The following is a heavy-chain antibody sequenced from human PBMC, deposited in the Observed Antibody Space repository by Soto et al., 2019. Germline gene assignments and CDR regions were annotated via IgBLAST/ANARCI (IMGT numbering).Heavy chain of an antibody. V-gene: IGHV4-31*03. D-gene: IGHD2-2*01. CDR3: AREEYCSSTSCYGFDY. CDR1: GGSISSGGYY. CDR2: IYYSGST. Sequence: PSETLSLTCTVSGGSISSGGYYWSWIRQHPGKGLEWIGYIYYSGSTYYNPSLKSRVTISVDTSKNQFSLKLSSVTAADTAVYYCAREEYCSSTSCYGFDYWGQGTLVTVSS. J-gene: IGHJ4*02.